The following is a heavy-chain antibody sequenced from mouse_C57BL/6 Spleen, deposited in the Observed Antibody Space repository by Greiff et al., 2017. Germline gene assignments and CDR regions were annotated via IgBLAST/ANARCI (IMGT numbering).Heavy chain of an antibody. D-gene: IGHD2-1*01. Sequence: EVMLVESGGGLVQPGGSMKLSCVASGFTFSNYWMNWVRQSPEKGLEWVAQIRLKSDNYATHYAESVKGRFTISRDDSKSSVYLQMNNLRAEDTGIYYCTIYYGNYDYFDYWGQGTTLTVSS. J-gene: IGHJ2*01. CDR3: TIYYGNYDYFDY. CDR2: IRLKSDNYAT. CDR1: GFTFSNYW. V-gene: IGHV6-3*01.